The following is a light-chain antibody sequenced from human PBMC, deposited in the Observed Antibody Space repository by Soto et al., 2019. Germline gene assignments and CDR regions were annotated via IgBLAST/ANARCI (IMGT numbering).Light chain of an antibody. CDR3: QRYGDSPPNT. V-gene: IGKV3-20*01. Sequence: EIVLTQSPGTLSLSPGESATLSCRASQSVNSRFLAWYQHKPGQAPRLLIYAASTRASGIPDRFSGSTSGTDFTLPISRLEPADFAVYYCQRYGDSPPNTFGQGTKLEIK. CDR1: QSVNSRF. CDR2: AAS. J-gene: IGKJ2*01.